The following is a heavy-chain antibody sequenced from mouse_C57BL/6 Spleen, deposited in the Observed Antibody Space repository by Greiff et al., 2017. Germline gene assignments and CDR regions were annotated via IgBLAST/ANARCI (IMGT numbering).Heavy chain of an antibody. J-gene: IGHJ4*01. CDR1: GFSLTSYG. V-gene: IGHV2-2*01. Sequence: QVQLQQSGPGLVQPSQSLSITCTVSGFSLTSYGVHWVRQSPGKGLEWLGVICSGGSTDYNAAFLSRLSISKDNSKSQVFFKMNSLHADDTAIYYCARMGYSNYPYAMDYWGQGTSVTVSS. D-gene: IGHD2-5*01. CDR3: ARMGYSNYPYAMDY. CDR2: ICSGGST.